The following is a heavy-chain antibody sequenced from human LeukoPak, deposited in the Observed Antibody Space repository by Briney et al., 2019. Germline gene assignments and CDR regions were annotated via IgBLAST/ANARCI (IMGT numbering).Heavy chain of an antibody. Sequence: AGGSLRLSCAASGFTFSSYGMHWVRQAPGKGLEWVAAIWYDGSNKYYADSVKGRFTISRDNSKNTLFLQMNSLRAEDTAVYYCARCAERIHDPENYFDYWGQGTLVTVSS. CDR3: ARCAERIHDPENYFDY. V-gene: IGHV3-33*01. D-gene: IGHD1-1*01. CDR1: GFTFSSYG. CDR2: IWYDGSNK. J-gene: IGHJ4*02.